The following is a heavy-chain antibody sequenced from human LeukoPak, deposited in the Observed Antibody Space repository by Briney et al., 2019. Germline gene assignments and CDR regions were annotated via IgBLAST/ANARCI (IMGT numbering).Heavy chain of an antibody. CDR1: GGSISSGGYY. V-gene: IGHV4-31*03. Sequence: SQTLSLTCTVSGGSISSGGYYWSWIRQHPGKGLEWIGYIYHSGSTYYNPSLKSRLTTSVDTSKNQFSLKLSSVTAADTAVYYCARRTAAMWFDPWGQGTLVTVSS. J-gene: IGHJ5*02. CDR2: IYHSGST. D-gene: IGHD2-2*01. CDR3: ARRTAAMWFDP.